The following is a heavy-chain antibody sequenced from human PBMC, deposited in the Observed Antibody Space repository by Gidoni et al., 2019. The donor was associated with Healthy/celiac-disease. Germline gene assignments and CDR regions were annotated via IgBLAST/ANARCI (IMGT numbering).Heavy chain of an antibody. CDR1: GGSISSSSYY. J-gene: IGHJ4*02. D-gene: IGHD6-13*01. V-gene: IGHV4-39*07. CDR3: ARGSKGAAGTNY. CDR2: IYYSGST. Sequence: QLQLQESGPGLVKPSETLSLTCTVSGGSISSSSYYWGWIRQPPGKGLEWIGSIYYSGSTYYNPSLKSRVTISVDTSKNQFSLKLSSVTAADTAVYYCARGSKGAAGTNYWGQGTLVTVSS.